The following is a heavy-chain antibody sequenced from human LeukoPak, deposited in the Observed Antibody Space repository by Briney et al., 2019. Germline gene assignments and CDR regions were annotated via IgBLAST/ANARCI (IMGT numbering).Heavy chain of an antibody. CDR2: ISGSGGTT. Sequence: GGSLRLSCAASEFTFSNYAMSWVRQAPGKGLEWVLVISGSGGTTYSADSVKGRFTISRDNSKNTLYLQMNSLRAEDTAAYYCARERGSSGGNTNGYFDYWGQGALVTVSS. J-gene: IGHJ4*02. V-gene: IGHV3-23*01. D-gene: IGHD4-23*01. CDR1: EFTFSNYA. CDR3: ARERGSSGGNTNGYFDY.